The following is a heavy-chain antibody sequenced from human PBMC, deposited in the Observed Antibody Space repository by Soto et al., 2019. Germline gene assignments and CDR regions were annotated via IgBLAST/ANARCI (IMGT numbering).Heavy chain of an antibody. CDR3: ARYSYGSDYYFDY. CDR2: IYYSGST. J-gene: IGHJ4*02. V-gene: IGHV4-61*08. D-gene: IGHD3-10*01. CDR1: GGSISSGGYS. Sequence: SETLSLTCAVSGGSISSGGYSWSWLRQPPGKGLEWIGYIYYSGSTNSNPSLKSRVTISVDTSKNQFSLKLSAVIAADTAIYYCARYSYGSDYYFDYWGQGTLVTVSS.